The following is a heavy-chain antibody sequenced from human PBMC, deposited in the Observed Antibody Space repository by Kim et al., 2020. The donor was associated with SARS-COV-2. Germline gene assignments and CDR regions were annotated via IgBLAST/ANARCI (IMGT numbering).Heavy chain of an antibody. CDR3: ARRSVGSGTDY. CDR2: N. V-gene: IGHV6-1*01. Sequence: NEYAVAVKSRITITPDTSKNQFSLQLNSVTPEDTAMYYCARRSVGSGTDYWGQGTLVTVSS. J-gene: IGHJ4*02. D-gene: IGHD2-15*01.